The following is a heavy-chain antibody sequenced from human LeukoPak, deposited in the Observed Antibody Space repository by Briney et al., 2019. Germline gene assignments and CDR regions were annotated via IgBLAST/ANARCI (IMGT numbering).Heavy chain of an antibody. CDR2: ISSSSSYI. J-gene: IGHJ4*02. CDR3: ARDQGWYGDFHY. D-gene: IGHD4-17*01. CDR1: GFTFSSYS. V-gene: IGHV3-21*01. Sequence: GGSLRLSCAASGFTFSSYSMNWVRQAPGKGLEWVSSISSSSSYIYYADSVKGRFTISRDNAKISLYLQMNSLRAEDTAVYYCARDQGWYGDFHYWGQGTLVTVSS.